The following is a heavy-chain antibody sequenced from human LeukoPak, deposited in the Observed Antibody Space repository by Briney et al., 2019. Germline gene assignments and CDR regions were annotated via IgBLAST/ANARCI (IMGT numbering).Heavy chain of an antibody. Sequence: SETLSLTCAVYGGSFSGYYWSWIRQPPGKGLEWIGEINHSGSTNYNPSPKSRVTISVDTSKNQFSLKLSSVTAADTAVYYCARDAGTANYYYYYYMDVWGKGTTVTISS. J-gene: IGHJ6*03. CDR1: GGSFSGYY. CDR2: INHSGST. V-gene: IGHV4-34*01. CDR3: ARDAGTANYYYYYYMDV. D-gene: IGHD1-14*01.